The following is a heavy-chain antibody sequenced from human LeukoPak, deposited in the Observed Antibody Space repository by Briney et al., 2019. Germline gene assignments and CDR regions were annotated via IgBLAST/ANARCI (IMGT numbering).Heavy chain of an antibody. CDR3: ARRLLMATIDY. D-gene: IGHD5-24*01. V-gene: IGHV4-38-2*02. Sequence: SETLSLTCSVSGYSISSGYYWGWIRPPPGKGLEWIGNIYHDGNTYYNPSLKSRVTISVDTSKNQFSLKLSSVTAADTAVYYCARRLLMATIDYWGQGTLVTVSS. CDR1: GYSISSGYY. CDR2: IYHDGNT. J-gene: IGHJ4*02.